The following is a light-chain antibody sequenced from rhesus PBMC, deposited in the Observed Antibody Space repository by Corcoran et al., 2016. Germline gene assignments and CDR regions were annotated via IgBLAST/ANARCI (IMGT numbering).Light chain of an antibody. J-gene: IGKJ1*01. CDR2: AGS. CDR1: QGISSW. Sequence: DIQMTQSPSSLSASVGDKVTITCRASQGISSWLAWYQQKPGKAPKLLIYAGSSLQSGVQSRLPGSGGGTDYTLTISSLQPEDFATYYCQQGYNTPWTFGQGTKVEIK. CDR3: QQGYNTPWT. V-gene: IGKV1-18*01.